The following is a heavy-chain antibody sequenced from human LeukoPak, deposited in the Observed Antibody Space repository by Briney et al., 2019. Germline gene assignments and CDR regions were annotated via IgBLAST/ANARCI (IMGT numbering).Heavy chain of an antibody. CDR3: AREGTGVTTVDY. J-gene: IGHJ4*02. V-gene: IGHV1-2*06. Sequence: ASVKVSCKASGYTFTGYYMHWVRQAPGQGLEWMGRINPNSGGTNYAQKFQGRVTMTRDTSISTAYMELSRLRSDATAVYYCAREGTGVTTVDYWGQGTLVTVSS. CDR2: INPNSGGT. D-gene: IGHD4-17*01. CDR1: GYTFTGYY.